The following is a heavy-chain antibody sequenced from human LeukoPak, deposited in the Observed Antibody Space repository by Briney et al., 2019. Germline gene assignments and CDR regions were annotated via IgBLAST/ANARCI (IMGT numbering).Heavy chain of an antibody. Sequence: NPGGSLRLSCAASGFTSSSYSMNWVRQAPGKGLEWVSSINSSSSYIYYADSVKGRFTISRDNAKNSLYLQMNSLRAEDTAVYYCARSSPHCSSTSCYNDAFDIWGQGTMVTVSS. D-gene: IGHD2-2*02. J-gene: IGHJ3*02. CDR2: INSSSSYI. CDR1: GFTSSSYS. CDR3: ARSSPHCSSTSCYNDAFDI. V-gene: IGHV3-21*01.